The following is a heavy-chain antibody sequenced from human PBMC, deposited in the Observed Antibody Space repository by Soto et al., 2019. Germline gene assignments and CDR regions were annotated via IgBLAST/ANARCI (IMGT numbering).Heavy chain of an antibody. V-gene: IGHV4-59*01. D-gene: IGHD3-3*01. Sequence: QVQLQESGPGLVKPSETLSLTCTVCGGSISSYYWSWIRQPPGKGLEWIGYIYYSGSTNYNPSLKSRVTISVDTSKNQFSLKLSSVTAADTAVYYCARSRPFWSGYRHWGQGTLVTVSS. J-gene: IGHJ4*02. CDR3: ARSRPFWSGYRH. CDR2: IYYSGST. CDR1: GGSISSYY.